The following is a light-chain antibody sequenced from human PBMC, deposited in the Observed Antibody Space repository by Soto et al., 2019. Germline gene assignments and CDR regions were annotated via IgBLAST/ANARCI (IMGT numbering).Light chain of an antibody. Sequence: DIQMTQSPSSLSASVGDRVTITCQASQDIKNYLNWYQQKSGKAPKLLIYDASDLETGVPSRFSGSGSGTEFTLTISSLQPDDVATYYCQQYKSYLYTFGQGTKLEIK. CDR2: DAS. V-gene: IGKV1-33*01. J-gene: IGKJ2*01. CDR3: QQYKSYLYT. CDR1: QDIKNY.